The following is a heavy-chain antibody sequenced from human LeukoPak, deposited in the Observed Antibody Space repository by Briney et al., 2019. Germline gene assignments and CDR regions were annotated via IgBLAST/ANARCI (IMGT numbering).Heavy chain of an antibody. V-gene: IGHV3-23*01. CDR1: GFSFGNYA. CDR3: VKDPRDTYGTNWFVS. CDR2: ISGTGGAT. D-gene: IGHD2-21*01. Sequence: GGSLRLSCVASGFSFGNYAMSWVRQAPGKGLQWVSRISGTGGATWYAGFARDRFTISRDNSKKTLYLQMSGLRVEDTAMYYCVKDPRDTYGTNWFVSWGQGTLLIVSS. J-gene: IGHJ5*01.